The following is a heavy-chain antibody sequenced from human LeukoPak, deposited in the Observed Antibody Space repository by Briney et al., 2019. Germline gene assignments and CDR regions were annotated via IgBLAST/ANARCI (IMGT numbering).Heavy chain of an antibody. CDR1: GFTFDDYG. D-gene: IGHD2-2*01. V-gene: IGHV3-20*04. J-gene: IGHJ3*02. Sequence: GGSLRLSCAASGFTFDDYGMSWVRQAPGKGLEWVSGINWNGGSTGYADSVTGRFTISRDNAKNSLYLQMNSLRAEDTALYYCARGVPAFASFDIWGQGTMVTVSS. CDR2: INWNGGST. CDR3: ARGVPAFASFDI.